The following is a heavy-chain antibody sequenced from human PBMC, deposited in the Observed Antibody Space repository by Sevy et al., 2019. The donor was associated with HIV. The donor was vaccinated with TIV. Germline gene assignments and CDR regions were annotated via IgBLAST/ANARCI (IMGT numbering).Heavy chain of an antibody. CDR2: VYYSGKT. CDR3: TRFSKHVVLMLTPSPRWGFDL. Sequence: SETLSLTCTVSGGSIRSTSHYWGWIRQSPGKGLEWIGSVYYSGKTNYRWSLRSRLTMSADTSKNQFSMKLSSVTATDTAVYYCTRFSKHVVLMLTPSPRWGFDLWGQGTRVTVSS. J-gene: IGHJ3*01. CDR1: GGSIRSTSHY. V-gene: IGHV4-39*01. D-gene: IGHD3-16*01.